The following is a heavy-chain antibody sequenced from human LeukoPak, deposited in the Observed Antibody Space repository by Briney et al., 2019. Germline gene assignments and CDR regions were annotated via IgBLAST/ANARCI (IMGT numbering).Heavy chain of an antibody. D-gene: IGHD5-24*01. CDR3: ARVLRDGYNTYYYGMDV. V-gene: IGHV1-58*01. Sequence: GASVKVSCKASGFTFTSSAVQWVRQARGQRLEWIGWIVVGSGNTNYAQKFQERVTMTRDTSTSTVYMELSSLRSEDTAVYYCARVLRDGYNTYYYGMDVWGQGTTVTVSS. CDR1: GFTFTSSA. J-gene: IGHJ6*02. CDR2: IVVGSGNT.